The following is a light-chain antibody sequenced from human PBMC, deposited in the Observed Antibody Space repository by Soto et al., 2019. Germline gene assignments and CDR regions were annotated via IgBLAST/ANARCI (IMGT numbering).Light chain of an antibody. V-gene: IGKV1-5*01. CDR1: QSIGNL. CDR2: DAS. Sequence: DIEMTQSPSTLSASVGDRVTVTCRASQSIGNLLAWYQQKPGKAPNLLISDASNLEIGVPSRFSGSGSETDFTLTITSLQPEDFATYYGQQYKNYSPSTFGQGTKLDI. CDR3: QQYKNYSPST. J-gene: IGKJ2*01.